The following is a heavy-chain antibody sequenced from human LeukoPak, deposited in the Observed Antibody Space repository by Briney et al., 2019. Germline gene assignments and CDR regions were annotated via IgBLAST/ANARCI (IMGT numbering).Heavy chain of an antibody. CDR1: GYTFTSYG. Sequence: ASVKVSCKASGYTFTSYGISWVRQAPGQGLEWMGGIIPIFGTANYAQKFQGRVTITADESTSTAYMELSSLRSEDTAVYYCARMPYDSSGYGPLDYWGQGTLVTVSS. V-gene: IGHV1-69*13. CDR3: ARMPYDSSGYGPLDY. CDR2: IIPIFGTA. D-gene: IGHD3-22*01. J-gene: IGHJ4*02.